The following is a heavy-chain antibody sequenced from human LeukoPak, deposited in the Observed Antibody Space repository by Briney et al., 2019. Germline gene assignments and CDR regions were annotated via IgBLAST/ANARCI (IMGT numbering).Heavy chain of an antibody. J-gene: IGHJ4*02. Sequence: PGGSLRLSCAASGFTFSSYWMHWVRQAPGKGLVWVSRINSDGSSTSYADSVKGRFAISRDNAKNTLYLQMNSLRAEDTAVYYCARGVWGSYRHDYWDQGTLVTVSS. V-gene: IGHV3-74*01. CDR1: GFTFSSYW. CDR3: ARGVWGSYRHDY. D-gene: IGHD3-16*02. CDR2: INSDGSST.